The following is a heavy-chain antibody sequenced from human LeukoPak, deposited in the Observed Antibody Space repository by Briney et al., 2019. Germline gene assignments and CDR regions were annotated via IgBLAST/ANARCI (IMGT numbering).Heavy chain of an antibody. CDR2: ISAGNDI. V-gene: IGHV3-53*01. Sequence: PGGSLRPSCAASGNYWMHWVRQTPGKGLEWVSVISAGNDIVYADSVKGRFSISRDSSKNTLYLQMNSLRVEDTAVYYCAKYAPPTTALTRFFDDWGQGTLVTVSS. J-gene: IGHJ4*02. CDR3: AKYAPPTTALTRFFDD. D-gene: IGHD4-17*01. CDR1: GNYW.